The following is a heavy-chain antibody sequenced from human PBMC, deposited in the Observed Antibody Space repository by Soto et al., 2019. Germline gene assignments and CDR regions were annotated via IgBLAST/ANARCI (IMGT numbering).Heavy chain of an antibody. D-gene: IGHD6-25*01. Sequence: ASVKVSCKASGGTFSSYAISWVRQAPGQGLEWMGGVIPIFGTANYAQKFQGRVTITADGSTSTAYMELSSLRSEDTAVYYCARRKYSSGLIDYWGQGTLVTVSS. CDR3: ARRKYSSGLIDY. CDR2: VIPIFGTA. J-gene: IGHJ4*02. CDR1: GGTFSSYA. V-gene: IGHV1-69*13.